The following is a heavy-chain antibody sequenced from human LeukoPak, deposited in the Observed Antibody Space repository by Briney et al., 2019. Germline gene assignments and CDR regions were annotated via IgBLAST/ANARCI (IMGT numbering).Heavy chain of an antibody. CDR1: GYTFTGYY. CDR3: ARSGYSYGRIYFDY. D-gene: IGHD5-18*01. J-gene: IGHJ4*02. CDR2: INPNSGGT. V-gene: IGHV1-2*06. Sequence: ASVKVSCKASGYTFTGYYMHWVRQAPEQGLEWMGRINPNSGGTNYAQKFQGRVTMTRGTSISTAYMELSRLRSDDTAVYYCARSGYSYGRIYFDYWGQGTLVTVSS.